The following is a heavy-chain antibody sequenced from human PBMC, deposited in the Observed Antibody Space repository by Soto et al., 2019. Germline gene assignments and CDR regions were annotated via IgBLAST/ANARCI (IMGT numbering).Heavy chain of an antibody. J-gene: IGHJ3*02. Sequence: PGESLKISCQASGYSFTTYWISWVRQMPGKGLECMGRIDPTDSYTDYGPSFEGHVTMSVDRSINTAYLEWSSLKASDTAMYYCARGDTMVRGAFDIWGQGTMVTVSS. CDR3: ARGDTMVRGAFDI. D-gene: IGHD3-10*01. CDR1: GYSFTTYW. CDR2: IDPTDSYT. V-gene: IGHV5-10-1*01.